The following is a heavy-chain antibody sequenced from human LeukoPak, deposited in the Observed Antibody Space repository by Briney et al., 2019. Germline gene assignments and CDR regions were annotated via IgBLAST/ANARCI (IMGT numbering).Heavy chain of an antibody. CDR3: ARVGRYCSSTSCYNRIGGRYYMDV. CDR1: GFTFSSYS. CDR2: ISSSSSYI. J-gene: IGHJ6*03. Sequence: GGSLRLSCAASGFTFSSYSMNWVRQAPGKGLEWVSSISSSSSYIYYADSVKGRFTISRDNAKNSLYLQMNSLRAEDTAVYYCARVGRYCSSTSCYNRIGGRYYMDVWGKGTTVTVSS. V-gene: IGHV3-21*01. D-gene: IGHD2-2*02.